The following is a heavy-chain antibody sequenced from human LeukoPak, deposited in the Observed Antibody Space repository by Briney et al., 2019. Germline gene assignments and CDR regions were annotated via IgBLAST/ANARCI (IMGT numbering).Heavy chain of an antibody. V-gene: IGHV1-24*01. D-gene: IGHD3-10*01. Sequence: ASVKVSCKVSGYTVTELSMHWVRQSPGKGLEWMGGFHPEDGETIYAQKFQGRVTMTEDTSTDTAYMELSSLRSEDTAVYYCARFRAGVGEPYGDYWGQGTLVTVSS. CDR1: GYTVTELS. CDR2: FHPEDGET. J-gene: IGHJ4*02. CDR3: ARFRAGVGEPYGDY.